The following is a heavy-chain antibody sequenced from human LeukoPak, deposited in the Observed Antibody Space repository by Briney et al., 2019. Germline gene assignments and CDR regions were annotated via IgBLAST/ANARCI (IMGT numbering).Heavy chain of an antibody. CDR1: GGTFSSYA. CDR2: IIPIFGIA. V-gene: IGHV1-69*04. D-gene: IGHD4-17*01. CDR3: ARVNDYGDYHDY. J-gene: IGHJ4*02. Sequence: ASVKVSCKASGGTFSSYAISWVRQAPGQGLEWMGRIIPIFGIANYAQKFQGRVTITADKSTGTAYMELSSLRSEDTAVYYCARVNDYGDYHDYWGQGTLVTVSS.